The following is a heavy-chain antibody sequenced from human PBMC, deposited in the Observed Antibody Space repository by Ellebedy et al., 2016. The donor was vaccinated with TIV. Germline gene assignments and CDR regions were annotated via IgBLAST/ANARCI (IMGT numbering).Heavy chain of an antibody. CDR3: ARGDPRWLALPGFDY. Sequence: PGGSLRLSCAASGFTFSSYAMTRVRQAPGKGLEWVSVIYSGGSTYYADSVKGRFTISRDNSKNTLYLQMNSLRAEDTAVYYCARGDPRWLALPGFDYWGQGTLVTVSS. D-gene: IGHD6-19*01. CDR1: GFTFSSYA. V-gene: IGHV3-53*01. CDR2: IYSGGST. J-gene: IGHJ4*02.